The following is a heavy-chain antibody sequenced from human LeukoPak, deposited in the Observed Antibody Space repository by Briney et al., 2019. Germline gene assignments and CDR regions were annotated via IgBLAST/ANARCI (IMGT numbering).Heavy chain of an antibody. Sequence: ASVKVSCKASGYTLSTYAISWVRQAPGQGLEWVGWVDGYTGNSKSAQKLQGRVTLTRDTSTNTAYMEMRSLRSDDTAVYYCARAVAGWDAFDIWGQGTMVTVSS. V-gene: IGHV1-18*01. CDR2: VDGYTGNS. D-gene: IGHD6-19*01. CDR1: GYTLSTYA. J-gene: IGHJ3*02. CDR3: ARAVAGWDAFDI.